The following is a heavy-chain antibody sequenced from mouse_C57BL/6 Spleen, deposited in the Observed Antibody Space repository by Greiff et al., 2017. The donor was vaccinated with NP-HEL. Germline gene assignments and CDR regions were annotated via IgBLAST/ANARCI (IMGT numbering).Heavy chain of an antibody. D-gene: IGHD2-4*01. CDR3: ARGGYGDYDGFDY. CDR1: GFTFSSYA. J-gene: IGHJ2*01. Sequence: EVQRVESGGGLVKPGGSLKLSCAASGFTFSSYAMSWVRQTPEKRLEWVATISDGGSYTYYPDNVKGRFTISRDNAKNNLYLQMSHLKSEDTAMYYCARGGYGDYDGFDYWGQGTTLTVSS. CDR2: ISDGGSYT. V-gene: IGHV5-4*01.